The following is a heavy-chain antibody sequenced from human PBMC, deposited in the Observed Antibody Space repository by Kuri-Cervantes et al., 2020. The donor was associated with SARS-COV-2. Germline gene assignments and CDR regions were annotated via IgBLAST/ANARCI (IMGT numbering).Heavy chain of an antibody. Sequence: GESLKISCAASGLTFDDYGMSLVRQAPGKGLEWVSGINWKGGRTGYADSVKGRFTISRDNSKNTLYLQMNSLRAEDTAVYYCASNPSDGQQLGYYWGQGTLVTVSS. CDR1: GLTFDDYG. CDR3: ASNPSDGQQLGYY. J-gene: IGHJ4*02. D-gene: IGHD6-13*01. V-gene: IGHV3-20*04. CDR2: INWKGGRT.